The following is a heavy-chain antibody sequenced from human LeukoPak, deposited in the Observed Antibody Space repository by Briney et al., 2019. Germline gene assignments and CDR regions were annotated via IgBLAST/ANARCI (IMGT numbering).Heavy chain of an antibody. CDR2: ISAYNGNT. Sequence: ASVKVSCKASGYTFTSYGISWVRQAPGQGLEWMGWISAYNGNTNYAQKFQGRVTITADKSTSTAYMELSSLRSEDTAVYYCARGRLYCSGGSCYSDYFDYWGQGTLVTVSS. D-gene: IGHD2-15*01. CDR3: ARGRLYCSGGSCYSDYFDY. CDR1: GYTFTSYG. J-gene: IGHJ4*02. V-gene: IGHV1-18*01.